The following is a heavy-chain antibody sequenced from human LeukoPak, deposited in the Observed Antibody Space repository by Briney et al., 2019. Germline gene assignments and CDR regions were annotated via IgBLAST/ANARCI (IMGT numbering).Heavy chain of an antibody. V-gene: IGHV3-21*01. Sequence: GGSLRLSCAASGFTFSSYSMNWVRQAPGKGLEWVSSITSGSSCIYYTDSVKGRFTISRDNAKNSLYLQMNSLRAEDTAVYYRATGTTSGSYYFAYWGQGTLVTVSS. CDR1: GFTFSSYS. D-gene: IGHD1-1*01. J-gene: IGHJ4*02. CDR3: ATGTTSGSYYFAY. CDR2: ITSGSSCI.